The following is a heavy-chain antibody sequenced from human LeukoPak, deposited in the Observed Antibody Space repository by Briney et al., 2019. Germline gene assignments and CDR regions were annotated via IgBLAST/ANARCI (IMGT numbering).Heavy chain of an antibody. CDR1: GYTFTGYY. Sequence: ASVKLSCTASGYTFTGYYMHWVRQAPGQGHEWMGWINTNSGGTNYAQKFQGRVTMTRDTSISTAYMELSRLRSDDTAVYYCARASSGWPIDYWGQGTLVTVSS. CDR2: INTNSGGT. J-gene: IGHJ4*02. CDR3: ARASSGWPIDY. V-gene: IGHV1-2*02. D-gene: IGHD6-19*01.